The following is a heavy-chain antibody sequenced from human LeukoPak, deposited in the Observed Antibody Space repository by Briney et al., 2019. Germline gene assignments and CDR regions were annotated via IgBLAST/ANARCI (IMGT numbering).Heavy chain of an antibody. Sequence: GGALRLSCAASAFTFSSYAMHWVRQGPGKVLQWVAGMSFDGSHKYYADSVKGRFTISRDNSKNTLYLQMNSLRAEDTAVYYCARDQYSTMVRGVIPHDAFDIWGQGTMVTVSS. J-gene: IGHJ3*02. D-gene: IGHD3-10*01. CDR3: ARDQYSTMVRGVIPHDAFDI. V-gene: IGHV3-30*04. CDR1: AFTFSSYA. CDR2: MSFDGSHK.